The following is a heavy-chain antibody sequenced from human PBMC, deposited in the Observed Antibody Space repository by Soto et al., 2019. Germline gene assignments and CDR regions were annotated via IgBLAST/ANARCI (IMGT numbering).Heavy chain of an antibody. CDR1: GFTFSDYY. Sequence: PGGSLRLSCAASGFTFSDYYMSWIRQAPGKGLEWVSYISSSGSTIYYADSVKGRFTISRDNAKNSLYLQMNSLRAEDTAVYYCARVEVYYGSGSYSVSDYYYYYYMDVWGKGTTVTVSS. D-gene: IGHD3-10*01. J-gene: IGHJ6*03. CDR3: ARVEVYYGSGSYSVSDYYYYYYMDV. CDR2: ISSSGSTI. V-gene: IGHV3-11*01.